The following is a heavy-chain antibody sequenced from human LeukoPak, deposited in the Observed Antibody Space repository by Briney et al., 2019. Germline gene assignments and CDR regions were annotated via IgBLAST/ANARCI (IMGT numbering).Heavy chain of an antibody. Sequence: ASVKVSCKASGYTFTGYYMHWVRQAPGQGLEWMGWINPNSGGTNYAQKFQGRVTMTRDTSISTAYVELSRLRSDDTAVYYCARDKGYCTNGVCLGSNWFDPWGQGTLVTVSS. CDR2: INPNSGGT. CDR1: GYTFTGYY. V-gene: IGHV1-2*02. CDR3: ARDKGYCTNGVCLGSNWFDP. J-gene: IGHJ5*02. D-gene: IGHD2-8*01.